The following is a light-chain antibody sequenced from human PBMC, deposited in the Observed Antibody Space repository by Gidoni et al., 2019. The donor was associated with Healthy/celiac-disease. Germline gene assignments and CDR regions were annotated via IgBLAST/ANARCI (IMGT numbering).Light chain of an antibody. V-gene: IGKV3-15*01. J-gene: IGKJ1*01. CDR1: QSGSSN. CDR2: GAS. Sequence: EIVMTQSPATLSVSPGERATLTCRTSQSGSSNLAWYQQKPGQAPRLLIYGASTRATGIPARFSGSGSGTECTLTISSLQSEDFAVYYCQQYNNWPRTFXXXTKVEIK. CDR3: QQYNNWPRT.